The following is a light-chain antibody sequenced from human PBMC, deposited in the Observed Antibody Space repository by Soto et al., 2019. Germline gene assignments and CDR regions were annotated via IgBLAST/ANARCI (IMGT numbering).Light chain of an antibody. J-gene: IGKJ5*01. Sequence: EIVMTHSPATLSVSPLEIATLSCRASQSVSSSLAWYQQEPGQAPRLLIYGASTRATGIPARFSGSGSGTEFTLTISSLEPEDFAVYYCQQRSTFGQGTRLEI. CDR3: QQRST. CDR2: GAS. CDR1: QSVSSS. V-gene: IGKV3-15*01.